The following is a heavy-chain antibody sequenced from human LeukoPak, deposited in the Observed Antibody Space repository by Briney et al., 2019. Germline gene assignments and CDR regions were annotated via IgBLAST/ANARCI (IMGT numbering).Heavy chain of an antibody. CDR3: ARDIAAPGLFFDY. CDR1: GFTFSSYA. Sequence: GGSLRLSCAASGFTFSSYAMSWVRQAPGKGLEWVANIKYDGSEIDYVDSVKGRFTISRDNAKNSLYLQMNSLRAEDTAVYYCARDIAAPGLFFDYWGQGTLVTVSS. D-gene: IGHD6-13*01. J-gene: IGHJ4*02. V-gene: IGHV3-7*01. CDR2: IKYDGSEI.